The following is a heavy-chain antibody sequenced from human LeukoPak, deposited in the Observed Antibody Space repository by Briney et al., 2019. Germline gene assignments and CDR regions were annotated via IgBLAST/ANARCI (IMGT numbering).Heavy chain of an antibody. D-gene: IGHD1-26*01. V-gene: IGHV4-34*01. J-gene: IGHJ4*02. CDR3: ARSLSRYIGRSRLYYFDY. CDR1: GGSFSGYY. Sequence: SETLSLTCAVYGGSFSGYYWSWIRQPPGKGLEWIGEINHSGSTNSNPSLKSRVTISVDTSKNQFSLKLSSVAAADTAVYYCARSLSRYIGRSRLYYFDYWGQGTLVTVSS. CDR2: INHSGST.